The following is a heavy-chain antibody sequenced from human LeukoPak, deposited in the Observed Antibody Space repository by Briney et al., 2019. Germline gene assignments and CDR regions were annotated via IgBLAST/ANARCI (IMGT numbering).Heavy chain of an antibody. CDR3: AKPNYYCSDSCQPDDAFDV. J-gene: IGHJ3*01. CDR2: ISNTAGFT. Sequence: PGGSLRLSCAASGFTFSTYAMSWVRQVPGKGLEWVSGISNTAGFTYYADSVKGRFTISRDNSKNTLYLQLNSLRAEDTAVYYCAKPNYYCSDSCQPDDAFDVWGQGTMVTVSS. D-gene: IGHD2-15*01. V-gene: IGHV3-23*01. CDR1: GFTFSTYA.